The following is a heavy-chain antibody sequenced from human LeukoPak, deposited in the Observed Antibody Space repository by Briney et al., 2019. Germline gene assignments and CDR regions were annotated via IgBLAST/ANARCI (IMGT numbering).Heavy chain of an antibody. Sequence: PGGSLRLSCAASGFTFDDYAMHWVRQPPGKGLEWVSGISWNSGSIGYADSVKGRFTISRDNAKNSLYLQMNSLRAEDTALYYCAKALTGTMSSGFDPWGQGTLVTVSS. CDR3: AKALTGTMSSGFDP. V-gene: IGHV3-9*01. D-gene: IGHD1-7*01. J-gene: IGHJ5*02. CDR2: ISWNSGSI. CDR1: GFTFDDYA.